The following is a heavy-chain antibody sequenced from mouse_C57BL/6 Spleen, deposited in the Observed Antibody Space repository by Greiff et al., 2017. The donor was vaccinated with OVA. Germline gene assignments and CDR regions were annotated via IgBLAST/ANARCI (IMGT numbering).Heavy chain of an antibody. D-gene: IGHD2-5*01. CDR1: GYTFTSYW. Sequence: VQLQQPGAELVRPGSSVKLSCKASGYTFTSYWMHWVKQRPIQGLEWIGNIDPSDSETHYNQKFKDKATLTVDKSSSTAYMQLSSLTSEDSAVYYCARGPYYSNYFDYWGQGTTLTVSS. V-gene: IGHV1-52*01. CDR3: ARGPYYSNYFDY. J-gene: IGHJ2*01. CDR2: IDPSDSET.